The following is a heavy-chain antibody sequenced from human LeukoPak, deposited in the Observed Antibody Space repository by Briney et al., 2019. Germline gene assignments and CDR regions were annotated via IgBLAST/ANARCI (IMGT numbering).Heavy chain of an antibody. CDR2: IYYSGST. CDR1: GGSISSGGYY. J-gene: IGHJ3*02. D-gene: IGHD3-22*01. Sequence: SETLSLTCTVSGGSISSGGYYWSWIRQHPGKGLEWIVYIYYSGSTYYDPSLKSRVTISVDTSKNQFSLKLSSVTAADTAVYYCARDHPIPDYDSTSDAFDIWGQGTMVTVSS. V-gene: IGHV4-31*03. CDR3: ARDHPIPDYDSTSDAFDI.